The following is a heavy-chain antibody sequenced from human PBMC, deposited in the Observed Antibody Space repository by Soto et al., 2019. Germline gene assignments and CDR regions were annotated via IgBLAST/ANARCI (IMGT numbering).Heavy chain of an antibody. CDR1: GFTFSDYS. CDR2: ISSASSTI. V-gene: IGHV3-48*02. J-gene: IGHJ6*02. Sequence: PGGSLRLSCAASGFTFSDYSMTWVRQAPGKGLEWVSYISSASSTIHYADSVKGRFTISRDNAKNSLYLLMNSLRDDDTAVYYCAKVSFNDMGVWGQGTTVTVSS. CDR3: AKVSFNDMGV.